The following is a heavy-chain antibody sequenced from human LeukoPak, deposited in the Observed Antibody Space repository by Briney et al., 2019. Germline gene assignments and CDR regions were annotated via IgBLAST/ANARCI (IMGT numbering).Heavy chain of an antibody. CDR2: IRYDGSNK. V-gene: IGHV3-30*02. CDR3: AKETGYYDSSGSGY. Sequence: PGGSLRLSCAASGFTFSSYGMHWVRQAPGKGLEWVAFIRYDGSNKYYADSVKGRFTISRDNSKNTLYLQMNSLRAEDTAVYYCAKETGYYDSSGSGYWGQGTLVTVSS. J-gene: IGHJ4*02. CDR1: GFTFSSYG. D-gene: IGHD3-22*01.